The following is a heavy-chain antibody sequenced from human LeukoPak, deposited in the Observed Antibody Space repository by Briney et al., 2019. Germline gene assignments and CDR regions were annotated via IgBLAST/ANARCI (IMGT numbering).Heavy chain of an antibody. CDR2: ISGSGGST. CDR3: AKAPGGSYYYYGMDV. J-gene: IGHJ6*02. CDR1: GFTFSSYA. D-gene: IGHD1-26*01. Sequence: PGGSLRLSCAASGFTFSSYAMSWVRQAPGKGLEWVSAISGSGGSTYYADSVKGRFTISRDNSKNTLYLQMNSLRAEDTAVYYCAKAPGGSYYYYGMDVWGQGTTVTVSS. V-gene: IGHV3-23*01.